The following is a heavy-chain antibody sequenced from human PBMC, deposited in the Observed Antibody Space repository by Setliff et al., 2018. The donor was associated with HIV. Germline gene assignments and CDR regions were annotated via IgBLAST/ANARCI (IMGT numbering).Heavy chain of an antibody. D-gene: IGHD2-15*01. CDR2: MNPNSGNT. CDR3: ARVGSYWTQFDY. V-gene: IGHV1-8*02. J-gene: IGHJ4*01. Sequence: AASVKVSCKASGYTFSDYGINWVRQATGQGLEWMGWMNPNSGNTGYAQKFQGRVTMTRNTSISTAYMELSSLRSEDTAVYYCARVGSYWTQFDYWGQGTLVTVSS. CDR1: GYTFSDYG.